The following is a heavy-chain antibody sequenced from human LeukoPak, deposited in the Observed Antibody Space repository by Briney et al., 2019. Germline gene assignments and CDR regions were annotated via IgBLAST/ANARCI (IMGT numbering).Heavy chain of an antibody. CDR3: ARHLRWRTSFSPFDY. V-gene: IGHV4-34*01. J-gene: IGHJ4*02. CDR2: INHSENT. CDR1: GGSFSGYY. D-gene: IGHD3/OR15-3a*01. Sequence: SETLSLTCAVYGGSFSGYYWSWIRQPLGKGLEWIGEINHSENTDYNPSLKSRVTISVDTSKNQLSLKLGSVTAADTAVYYCARHLRWRTSFSPFDYWGQGTLVTVSS.